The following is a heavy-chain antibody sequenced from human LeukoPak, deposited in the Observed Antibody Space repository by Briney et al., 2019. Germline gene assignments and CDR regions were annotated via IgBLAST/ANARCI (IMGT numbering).Heavy chain of an antibody. CDR3: ARHRYYYASGSYYSRVGVDV. Sequence: GGSLRLSCAASGFTFSPFTMNWVRQAPGKGLEWVSSISSNSIYIYYADSMKGRFTISRDDAKNSLYLQMNSVRAEDTAVYYCARHRYYYASGSYYSRVGVDVWGQGTTVTVSS. CDR1: GFTFSPFT. V-gene: IGHV3-21*01. J-gene: IGHJ6*02. CDR2: ISSNSIYI. D-gene: IGHD3-10*01.